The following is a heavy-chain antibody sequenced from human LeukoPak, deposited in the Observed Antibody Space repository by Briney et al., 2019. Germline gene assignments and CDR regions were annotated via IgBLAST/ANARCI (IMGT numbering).Heavy chain of an antibody. Sequence: SETLSLTCTISGGSVSDYYWSWIRQSPGKGLEWIGYIYHTGSTSYSPSLKSRVTISADTSQNQFSLKLSSVTAADTAVYYCARAPSGSYFEGDAFDIWGQGTMVTVSS. J-gene: IGHJ3*02. CDR2: IYHTGST. D-gene: IGHD1-26*01. V-gene: IGHV4-59*02. CDR3: ARAPSGSYFEGDAFDI. CDR1: GGSVSDYY.